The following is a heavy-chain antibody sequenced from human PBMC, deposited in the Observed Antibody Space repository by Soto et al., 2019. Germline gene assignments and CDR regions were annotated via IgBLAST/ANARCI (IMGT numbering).Heavy chain of an antibody. V-gene: IGHV4-39*01. J-gene: IGHJ6*03. CDR1: GGSISSSSYY. D-gene: IGHD4-17*01. Sequence: SETLSLTCTVSGGSISSSSYYWGWIRQPPGKGLEWIGSIYYSGSTYYNPSLKSRVTISVDTSKNQFSLKLSSVTAADTAVYYCARHRPDYGDYVWDGNYYYYMDVWGKGTTVTVSS. CDR2: IYYSGST. CDR3: ARHRPDYGDYVWDGNYYYYMDV.